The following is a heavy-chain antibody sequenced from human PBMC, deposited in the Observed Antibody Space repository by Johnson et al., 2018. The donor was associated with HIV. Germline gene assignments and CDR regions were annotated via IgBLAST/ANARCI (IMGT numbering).Heavy chain of an antibody. CDR1: GFTFSASA. Sequence: VHLVESGGALVQPGGSLKLSCAGSGFTFSASAMHWVRQASGKGLEWVGRIRRNATNYATAYAASVKGRFSISRDDSKNTAYLQMSSLKTEDTAIYYCARLSGTYQTWGQGTMVTVSS. D-gene: IGHD1-26*01. V-gene: IGHV3-73*01. CDR2: IRRNATNYAT. J-gene: IGHJ3*01. CDR3: ARLSGTYQT.